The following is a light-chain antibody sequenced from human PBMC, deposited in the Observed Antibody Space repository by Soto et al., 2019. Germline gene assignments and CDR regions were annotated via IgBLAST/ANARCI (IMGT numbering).Light chain of an antibody. J-gene: IGKJ4*01. V-gene: IGKV4-1*01. CDR2: WAS. CDR1: QTISYTSINKTY. CDR3: QQYFSYPLT. Sequence: DIVMTQSPDSLAVSLGERATISCKSSQTISYTSINKTYLAWYQQRPGQPPKLLFYWASIRGSGVPDRLSGSGFGTDFTLTISSLQTEDVAVYYCQQYFSYPLTFGGGTKVEVK.